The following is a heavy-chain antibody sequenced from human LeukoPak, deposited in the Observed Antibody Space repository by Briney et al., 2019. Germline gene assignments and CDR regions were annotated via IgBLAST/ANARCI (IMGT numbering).Heavy chain of an antibody. Sequence: PGGSLRLSCAASGFTFSSYAMSWVRQAPGKGLEWVSAISGSGGSTYYADSVKGRFTISRDNSKNTPYLQMNSLRAEDTAVYYCAKTWTMVRGVSGAFDIWGQGTMVTVSS. J-gene: IGHJ3*02. D-gene: IGHD3-10*01. CDR1: GFTFSSYA. V-gene: IGHV3-23*01. CDR3: AKTWTMVRGVSGAFDI. CDR2: ISGSGGST.